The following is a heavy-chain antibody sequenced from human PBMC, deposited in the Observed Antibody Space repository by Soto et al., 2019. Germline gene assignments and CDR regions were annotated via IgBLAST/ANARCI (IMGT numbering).Heavy chain of an antibody. D-gene: IGHD5-18*01. Sequence: QVQLQQWGAGLLKPSETLSLTCAVYGGAFSGYYWSWIRQPPVKGLEWIGEINHSGSTNYNPSLKSRVTISVDTSKNPFSLKLSSVTAADTAVYYCARQRVGIQLWLAYYYAMDVWGQGTTVTVSS. CDR2: INHSGST. CDR3: ARQRVGIQLWLAYYYAMDV. J-gene: IGHJ6*02. V-gene: IGHV4-34*01. CDR1: GGAFSGYY.